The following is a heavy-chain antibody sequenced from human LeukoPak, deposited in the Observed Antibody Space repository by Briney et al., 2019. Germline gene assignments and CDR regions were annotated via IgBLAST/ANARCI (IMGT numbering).Heavy chain of an antibody. J-gene: IGHJ3*02. CDR3: ARDFQGSGSYYVPGAFDI. D-gene: IGHD3-10*01. CDR1: GGSISIYY. V-gene: IGHV4-4*07. CDR2: IYTSGST. Sequence: SETLSLTCTVSGGSISIYYWSWIRQPAEKGLEWIGRIYTSGSTNYNPSLKSRVTISVDKSKNQFSLKLSSVTAADTAVYYCARDFQGSGSYYVPGAFDIWGQGTMVTVSS.